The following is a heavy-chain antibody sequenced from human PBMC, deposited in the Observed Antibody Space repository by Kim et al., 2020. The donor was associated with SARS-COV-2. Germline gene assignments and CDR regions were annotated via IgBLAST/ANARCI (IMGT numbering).Heavy chain of an antibody. J-gene: IGHJ4*02. Sequence: ASVKVSCKASGYTFTSYYMHWVRQAPGQGLEWMGIINPSGGSTSYAQKFQGRVTMTRDTSTSTVYMELSSLRSEDTAVYYCARARGSRGFWSGPLGYWGQGTLVTVSS. CDR2: INPSGGST. D-gene: IGHD3-3*01. V-gene: IGHV1-46*01. CDR1: GYTFTSYY. CDR3: ARARGSRGFWSGPLGY.